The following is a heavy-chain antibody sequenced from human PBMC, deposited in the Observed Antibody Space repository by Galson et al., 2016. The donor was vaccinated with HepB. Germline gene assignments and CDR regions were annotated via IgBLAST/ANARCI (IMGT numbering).Heavy chain of an antibody. D-gene: IGHD1-26*01. CDR2: ISYDGINK. CDR3: AKDRGRYFGH. Sequence: SLRLSCAASGFTFSSNGMHWVRQAPGKGLEWVAVISYDGINKNYADSVKGRFTISRDNSKNTLYLQMNSLRAEDTAMYYCAKDRGRYFGHWGQGTLVTVSS. J-gene: IGHJ4*02. CDR1: GFTFSSNG. V-gene: IGHV3-30*18.